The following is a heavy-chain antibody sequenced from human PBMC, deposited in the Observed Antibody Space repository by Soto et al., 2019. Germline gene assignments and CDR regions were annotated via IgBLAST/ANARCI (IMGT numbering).Heavy chain of an antibody. V-gene: IGHV1-69*01. D-gene: IGHD2-15*01. Sequence: QVPLVQSGAEVKKPGSSVKVSCKASGGTFSSYAISWVRQAPGQGLEWMGGIIPIFGTANYAQKFQGRVTITADESTSTAYMELSSLRSEDTAVYYCARDSKLYCSGGSCYSAAFDIWGQGTMVTVSS. CDR1: GGTFSSYA. CDR3: ARDSKLYCSGGSCYSAAFDI. CDR2: IIPIFGTA. J-gene: IGHJ3*02.